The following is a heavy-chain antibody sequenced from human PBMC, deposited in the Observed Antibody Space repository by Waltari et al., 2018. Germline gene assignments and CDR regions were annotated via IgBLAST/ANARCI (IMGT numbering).Heavy chain of an antibody. V-gene: IGHV1-2*02. CDR1: GYTFTANY. Sequence: QVQLVQSGAEVKRPGASVKFSCKASGYTFTANYVHWVRQAPGQGLEWMGWIHPNSGATDYAQQFQGRVTMTLDTSISTLYMELSRLGSDDTAVYYCARAWFNSGFDYWGQGSLVTVSS. D-gene: IGHD3-10*01. J-gene: IGHJ4*02. CDR2: IHPNSGAT. CDR3: ARAWFNSGFDY.